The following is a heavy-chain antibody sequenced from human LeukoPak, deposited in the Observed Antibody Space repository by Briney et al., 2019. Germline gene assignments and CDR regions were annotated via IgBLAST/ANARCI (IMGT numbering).Heavy chain of an antibody. J-gene: IGHJ6*02. CDR1: GFTFDDYA. CDR2: INWNSDNI. Sequence: GGSLRLSCAASGFTFDDYAMHWVRQAPGKGREWVSGINWNSDNIGYADSVKGRFTISRDNAKNSLYLQMNSLRAEDTALYYCTKDKDPDYYGMDVWGQGTTVTVSS. V-gene: IGHV3-9*01. CDR3: TKDKDPDYYGMDV.